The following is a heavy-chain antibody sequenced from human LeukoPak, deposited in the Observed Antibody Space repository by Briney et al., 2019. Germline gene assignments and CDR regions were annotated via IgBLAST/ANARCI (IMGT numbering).Heavy chain of an antibody. CDR2: IWYDGSNK. J-gene: IGHJ4*02. CDR1: GFTSSSYG. CDR3: ARDNGTFDY. Sequence: GGSLRLSCVASGFTSSSYGMYWVRQAPGKGLEWVAVIWYDGSNKYYADSVKGRFTISRDNSKNTLYLQMNSLRAEDTSVYYCARDNGTFDYWGQGTLVTVSS. V-gene: IGHV3-33*01.